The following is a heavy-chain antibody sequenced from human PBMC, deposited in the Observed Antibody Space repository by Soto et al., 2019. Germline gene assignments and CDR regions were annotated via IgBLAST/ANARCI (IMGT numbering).Heavy chain of an antibody. V-gene: IGHV3-30*03. CDR1: GFTFNNFG. J-gene: IGHJ4*02. CDR3: ARDAPGGSGSYYGFFDH. D-gene: IGHD3-22*01. CDR2: ISYDGGTK. Sequence: QVQLVESGGGVVQPGSSLRLSCAGSGFTFNNFGFHWVRQAPGKGLEWVALISYDGGTKSFADSLKGRFTISRDDSKNTLYLQMNSLRAEDTAVYFCARDAPGGSGSYYGFFDHCGQGTLVTVSS.